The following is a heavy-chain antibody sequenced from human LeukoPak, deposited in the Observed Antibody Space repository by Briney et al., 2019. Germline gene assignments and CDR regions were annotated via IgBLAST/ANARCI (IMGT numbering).Heavy chain of an antibody. CDR2: ISGSGGVT. CDR3: AKDLVRNPMVVTLSLILGF. V-gene: IGHV3-23*01. D-gene: IGHD4-23*01. J-gene: IGHJ4*02. CDR1: GFTFSSYG. Sequence: GGSLRLSCAASGFTFSSYGISWVRQAPGKGLEWVSVISGSGGVTYYADSVKGRFTISRDNSKNTLYLQMNSLRAEDTAVYYCAKDLVRNPMVVTLSLILGFWGQGILVTVSS.